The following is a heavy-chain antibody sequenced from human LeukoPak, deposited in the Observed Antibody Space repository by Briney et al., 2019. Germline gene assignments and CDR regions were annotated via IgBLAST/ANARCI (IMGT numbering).Heavy chain of an antibody. CDR1: GYTFTGYY. J-gene: IGHJ6*02. Sequence: ASVKVSCKASGYTFTGYYMHWVRQDPGQGLEWMGRINPNSGGTNYAQKFQGRVTMTRDTSISTAYMELSRLRSDDTAVYYCARTTINYYDSSEVGMDVWGQGTTVTVSS. D-gene: IGHD3-22*01. V-gene: IGHV1-2*06. CDR3: ARTTINYYDSSEVGMDV. CDR2: INPNSGGT.